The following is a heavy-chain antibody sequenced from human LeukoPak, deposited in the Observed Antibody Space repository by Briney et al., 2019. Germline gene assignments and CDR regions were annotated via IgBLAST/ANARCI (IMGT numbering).Heavy chain of an antibody. Sequence: SETLSLTCTVSGGSISSGSYYWSWIRQPAGKGLEWIGRIYISGSTNYNPSLKSRVTISVDTSKNQFSLKLSSVTAADTAVYYCARLPPRRYGSGSSLFDYWGQGTLVTVSS. J-gene: IGHJ4*02. D-gene: IGHD3-10*01. V-gene: IGHV4-61*02. CDR3: ARLPPRRYGSGSSLFDY. CDR1: GGSISSGSYY. CDR2: IYISGST.